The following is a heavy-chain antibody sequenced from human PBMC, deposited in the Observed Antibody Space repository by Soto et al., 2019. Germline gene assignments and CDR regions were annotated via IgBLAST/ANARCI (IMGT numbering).Heavy chain of an antibody. CDR3: TTDSTGTTRRRGY. Sequence: NAWMNWVRQAPGKGLEWVGRIKSKTDGGTTDYAAPVKGRFTISRDDSKNTLYLQMNSLKTEDTAVYYCTTDSTGTTRRRGYWGQGTLVTVSS. CDR1: NAW. V-gene: IGHV3-15*07. D-gene: IGHD1-7*01. CDR2: IKSKTDGGTT. J-gene: IGHJ4*02.